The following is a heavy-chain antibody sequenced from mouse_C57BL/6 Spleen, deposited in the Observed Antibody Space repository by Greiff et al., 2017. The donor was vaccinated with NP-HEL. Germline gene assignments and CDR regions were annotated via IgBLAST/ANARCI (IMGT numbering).Heavy chain of an antibody. Sequence: QVQLQQSGAELVRPGASVTLSCKASGYTFTDYEMHWVKQTPVHGLEWIGAIDPETGGTAYNQKFKGKAILTADKSSSTAYMELRSLTSEDSAVYYCTRTSTMITPLDYWGQGTTLTVSS. CDR3: TRTSTMITPLDY. CDR1: GYTFTDYE. CDR2: IDPETGGT. D-gene: IGHD2-4*01. J-gene: IGHJ2*01. V-gene: IGHV1-15*01.